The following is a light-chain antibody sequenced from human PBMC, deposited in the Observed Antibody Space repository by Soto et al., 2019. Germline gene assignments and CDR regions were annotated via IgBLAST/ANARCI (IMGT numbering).Light chain of an antibody. CDR2: DAS. V-gene: IGKV3-11*01. CDR3: QQYNNWPRT. J-gene: IGKJ1*01. Sequence: EIVLTHSPATLSLSPLERATLSFRASQSVSSYLAWYQQKPGQAPRLLIYDASNRATGIPARFSGSGSGTDFTLTISSLEPEDFAVYYCQQYNNWPRTFGQGTKVDIK. CDR1: QSVSSY.